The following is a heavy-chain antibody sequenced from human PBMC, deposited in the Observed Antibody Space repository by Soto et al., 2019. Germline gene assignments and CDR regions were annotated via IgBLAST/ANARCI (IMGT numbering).Heavy chain of an antibody. CDR2: IWYDGSNK. CDR3: GRDKTLYGYYYYYYMDV. Sequence: SCAASGFTFSSYGMHWVRQAPGKGLEWVAVIWYDGSNKYYADPVKGRFTISRDNSKNTLYLQMNSLRAEDTAVYYCGRDKTLYGYYYYYYMDVWGKGTTVTVSS. J-gene: IGHJ6*03. D-gene: IGHD3-10*01. CDR1: GFTFSSYG. V-gene: IGHV3-33*01.